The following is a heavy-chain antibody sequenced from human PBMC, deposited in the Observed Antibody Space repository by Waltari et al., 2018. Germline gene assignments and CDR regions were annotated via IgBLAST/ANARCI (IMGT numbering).Heavy chain of an antibody. CDR1: VYTFTGYY. Sequence: QVQLVQSGAEVKTPGASVQVSCKASVYTFTGYYMHWLRQAPGKGIEWMGWINPNSGGTNYAQKLQGRGTMTRDTSISTAYMELSRLRSDDTAVYYCARSGSYSRYFDYWGQGTLVTVSS. J-gene: IGHJ4*02. D-gene: IGHD1-26*01. V-gene: IGHV1-2*02. CDR2: INPNSGGT. CDR3: ARSGSYSRYFDY.